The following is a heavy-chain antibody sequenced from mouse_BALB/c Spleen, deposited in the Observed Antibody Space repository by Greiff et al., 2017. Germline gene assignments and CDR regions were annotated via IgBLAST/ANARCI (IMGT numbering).Heavy chain of an antibody. D-gene: IGHD2-14*01. CDR1: GFTFSSYA. V-gene: IGHV5-9-3*01. Sequence: EVKVEESGGGLVKPGGSLKLSCAASGFTFSSYAMSWVRQTPEKRLEWVATISSGGSYTYYPDSVKGRFTISRDNAKNTLYLQMSSLRSEDTAMYYCARHYYRYDGVLYWYFDVWGAGTTVTVSS. J-gene: IGHJ1*01. CDR2: ISSGGSYT. CDR3: ARHYYRYDGVLYWYFDV.